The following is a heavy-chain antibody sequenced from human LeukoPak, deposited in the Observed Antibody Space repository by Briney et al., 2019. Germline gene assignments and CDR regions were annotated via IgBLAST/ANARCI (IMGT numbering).Heavy chain of an antibody. CDR3: ARGGRYFDWPYFDY. Sequence: ASVKVSCKASGGTFSSYAISWVRQAPGQGLERMGRIIPIFGTANYAQKFQGRVTITTDESTSTAYMELSSLRSEDTAVYYCARGGRYFDWPYFDYWGQGTLVTVSS. D-gene: IGHD3-9*01. J-gene: IGHJ4*02. V-gene: IGHV1-69*05. CDR2: IIPIFGTA. CDR1: GGTFSSYA.